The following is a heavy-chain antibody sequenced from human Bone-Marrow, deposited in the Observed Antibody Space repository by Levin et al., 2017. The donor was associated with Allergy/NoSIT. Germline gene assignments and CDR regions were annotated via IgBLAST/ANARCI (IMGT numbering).Heavy chain of an antibody. V-gene: IGHV1-69*01. CDR3: ARDGLGYCSGDNCLDAFDV. J-gene: IGHJ3*01. Sequence: GGSLRLSCKASGDTFNRYIISWVRQAPGQGLEWMGGIIPIYNTPKYAQKFQGRVTIIAEDSTGTGYMELSSLTSEDTAVYYCARDGLGYCSGDNCLDAFDVWGQGTMVIVSS. CDR2: IIPIYNTP. CDR1: GDTFNRYI. D-gene: IGHD2-15*01.